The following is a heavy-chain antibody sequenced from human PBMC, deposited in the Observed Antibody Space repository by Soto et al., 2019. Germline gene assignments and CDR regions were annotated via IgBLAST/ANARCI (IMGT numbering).Heavy chain of an antibody. V-gene: IGHV3-23*01. D-gene: IGHD3-9*01. CDR1: GFTFSSYA. J-gene: IGHJ5*02. Sequence: GGSLRLSCAASGFTFSSYAMSWVRQAPGKGLEWVSAISGSGGSTYYADSVKSRFTISRDNSKNTLYLQMNSLRAEDTAVYYCAKDFAELDWFHWFDPWGQGTLVTVSS. CDR2: ISGSGGST. CDR3: AKDFAELDWFHWFDP.